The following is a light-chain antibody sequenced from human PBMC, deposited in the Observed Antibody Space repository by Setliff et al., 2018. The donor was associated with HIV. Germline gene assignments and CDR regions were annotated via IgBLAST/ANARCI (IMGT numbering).Light chain of an antibody. Sequence: QSVLTQPPSASGSPGQSVAISCTGTSSDIGSHDYVSWYQQHPGKAPKLIIFSVTYRPSGVSDRFSGSKSGNTASLTISGLQPEDEADYYCASHRDTNTLEVFGTGTKVTVL. CDR2: SVT. V-gene: IGLV2-14*03. CDR1: SSDIGSHDY. J-gene: IGLJ1*01. CDR3: ASHRDTNTLEV.